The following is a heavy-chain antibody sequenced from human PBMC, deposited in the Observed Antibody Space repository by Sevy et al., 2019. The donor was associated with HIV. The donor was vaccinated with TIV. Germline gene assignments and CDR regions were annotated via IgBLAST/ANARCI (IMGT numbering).Heavy chain of an antibody. CDR1: GYTFTGYY. D-gene: IGHD6-13*01. Sequence: ASVKVSCKASGYTFTGYYMHWVRQAPGQGLEWMGWINPNSGGTNYAQKFQGRVTMTRDTSISTAYMEPSRLRSDDTAVYYCVRVGSIAAAGTSFFDYWGQGTLVTVSS. J-gene: IGHJ4*02. CDR3: VRVGSIAAAGTSFFDY. V-gene: IGHV1-2*02. CDR2: INPNSGGT.